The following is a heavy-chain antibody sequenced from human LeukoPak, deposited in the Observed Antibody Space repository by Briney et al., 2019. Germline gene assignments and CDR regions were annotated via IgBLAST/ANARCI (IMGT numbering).Heavy chain of an antibody. Sequence: RGSLRLSCAASGFTFSRFSMHWVRQVPGKGLEWVSAISSSGGSTYYADSVKGRFTTSRDNSKNTMYLQMNSLRAEDTAVYYCAKDGGPSSSGSQFFNYWGQGALVTVSS. V-gene: IGHV3-23*01. J-gene: IGHJ4*02. CDR2: ISSSGGST. D-gene: IGHD1-26*01. CDR1: GFTFSRFS. CDR3: AKDGGPSSSGSQFFNY.